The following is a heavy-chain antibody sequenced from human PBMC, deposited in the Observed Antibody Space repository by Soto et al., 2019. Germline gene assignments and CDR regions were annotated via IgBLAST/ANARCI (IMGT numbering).Heavy chain of an antibody. CDR1: CASVRSGDYY. Sequence: ASETPSPPRTVSCASVRSGDYYWSCIRQPPGKGLEWIGYIYSSGGSYYNPSLKGRLTISIDTSKNQFSLKLNSVTVADTAIYYCVGTGTTDDYWGRGTLVTVSS. J-gene: IGHJ4*02. D-gene: IGHD1-1*01. V-gene: IGHV4-30-4*01. CDR2: IYSSGGS. CDR3: VGTGTTDDY.